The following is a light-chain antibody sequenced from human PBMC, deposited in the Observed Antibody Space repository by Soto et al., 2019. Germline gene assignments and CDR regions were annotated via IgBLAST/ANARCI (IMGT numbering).Light chain of an antibody. CDR2: SAS. CDR3: QQYNNCPYT. Sequence: EIVMTQSPATLSVSPGERATLSCRASQSVSSNLAWYQQKPGQAPRLLISSASTRATGIPARFSGSRSGTEFTLTISSLQSEDFAVYYCQQYNNCPYTFGQGTKLEIK. CDR1: QSVSSN. V-gene: IGKV3-15*01. J-gene: IGKJ2*01.